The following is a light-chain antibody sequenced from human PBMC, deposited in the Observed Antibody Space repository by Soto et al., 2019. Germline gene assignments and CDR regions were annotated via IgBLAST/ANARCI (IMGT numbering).Light chain of an antibody. CDR3: QQFSSYPLT. CDR2: KAS. V-gene: IGKV1-5*03. Sequence: DIQMTQSPSTLSASVGDRVTITCRASQSISSWLAWYQQKPGKGPKLLIYKASHLESGVPSRFSGSGSGTEFTLTISSLQPDDFAVYYCQQFSSYPLTFGGGTKVDIK. J-gene: IGKJ4*01. CDR1: QSISSW.